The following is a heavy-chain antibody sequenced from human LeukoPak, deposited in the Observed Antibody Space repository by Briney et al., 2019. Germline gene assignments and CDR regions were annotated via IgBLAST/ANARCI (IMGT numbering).Heavy chain of an antibody. D-gene: IGHD3-9*01. Sequence: ASVKVSCKASGYTFTGYYMHWVRQAPGQGLEWMGWISPNSGGTNYAQKFQGRVTMTRDTSISTAYMELSRLRSDDTAVYYCARVGYYDILTGYSNWFDPWGQGTLVTVSS. CDR1: GYTFTGYY. CDR3: ARVGYYDILTGYSNWFDP. CDR2: ISPNSGGT. V-gene: IGHV1-2*02. J-gene: IGHJ5*02.